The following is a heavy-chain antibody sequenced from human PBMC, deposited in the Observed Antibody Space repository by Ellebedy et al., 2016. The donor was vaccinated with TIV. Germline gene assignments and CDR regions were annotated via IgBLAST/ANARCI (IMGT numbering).Heavy chain of an antibody. J-gene: IGHJ6*02. V-gene: IGHV3-66*01. CDR2: IYVGGDT. Sequence: PGGSLRLSCAASGFTVSSNYMSWVRQAPGKGLEWVSLIYVGGDTYYADSVQGRFTISRDNSKNTLYLQMRSLRAEDTAVYYCASEANYDILTGSGGGMDVWGQGTTVTVSS. D-gene: IGHD3-9*01. CDR1: GFTVSSNY. CDR3: ASEANYDILTGSGGGMDV.